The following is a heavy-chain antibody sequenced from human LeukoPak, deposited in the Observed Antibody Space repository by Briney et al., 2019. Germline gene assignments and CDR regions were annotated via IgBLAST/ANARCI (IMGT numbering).Heavy chain of an antibody. D-gene: IGHD1-7*01. CDR1: GFTFSSYA. V-gene: IGHV3-30-3*01. CDR2: ISYDGSNK. Sequence: QPGRSLRLSCAASGFTFSSYAIHWVRQAPGKGLEWVAVISYDGSNKYYADSVKGRFTISRDNSKNTLYLQMNSLRAEDTAVYYCASSTGTTFDYWGQGTLVTVSS. J-gene: IGHJ4*02. CDR3: ASSTGTTFDY.